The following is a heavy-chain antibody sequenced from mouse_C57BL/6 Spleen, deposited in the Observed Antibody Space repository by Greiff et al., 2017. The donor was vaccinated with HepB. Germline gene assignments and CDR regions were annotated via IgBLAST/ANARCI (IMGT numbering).Heavy chain of an antibody. CDR1: GFTFSSYA. Sequence: EVKLMESGGGLVKPGGSLKLSCAASGFTFSSYAMSWVRQTPEKRLEWVATISDGGSYTYYPDNVKGRFTISRDNAKNNLYLQMSHLKSEDTAMYYCARERNYYGSSYEGYFDYWGQGTTLTVSS. CDR3: ARERNYYGSSYEGYFDY. J-gene: IGHJ2*01. V-gene: IGHV5-4*01. D-gene: IGHD1-1*01. CDR2: ISDGGSYT.